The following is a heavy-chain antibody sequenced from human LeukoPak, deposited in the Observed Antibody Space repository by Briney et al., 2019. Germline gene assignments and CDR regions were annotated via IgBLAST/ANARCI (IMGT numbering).Heavy chain of an antibody. CDR2: IFNSGST. V-gene: IGHV4-39*01. Sequence: SETLSLTCTVSGGSISSSNYYWGWIRQPPGKGLEWIGYIFNSGSTYYNPSLKSRVTILVDTSKNQFSLKLNSVTAADTAVYYCASFYCSGGSCYQYYSYYYMDVWGKGTTVTISS. D-gene: IGHD2-15*01. J-gene: IGHJ6*03. CDR1: GGSISSSNYY. CDR3: ASFYCSGGSCYQYYSYYYMDV.